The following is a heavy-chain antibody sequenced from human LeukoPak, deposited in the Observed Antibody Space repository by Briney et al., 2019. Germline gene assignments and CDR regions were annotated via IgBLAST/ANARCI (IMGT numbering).Heavy chain of an antibody. CDR1: GYTFTGYY. J-gene: IGHJ4*02. CDR3: ARELREDSSIDY. Sequence: ASVKVSCKASGYTFTGYYMHWVRQAPGQGLEWMGRINPNSGGTNYAQKFQGRVTMTRDTPISTAYMELSRLRSDDTAVYYCARELREDSSIDYWGQGTLVTVSS. CDR2: INPNSGGT. D-gene: IGHD3-16*01. V-gene: IGHV1-2*06.